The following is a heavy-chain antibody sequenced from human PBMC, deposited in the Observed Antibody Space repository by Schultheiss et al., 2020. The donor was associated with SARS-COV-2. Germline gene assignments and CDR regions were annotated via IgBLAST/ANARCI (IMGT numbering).Heavy chain of an antibody. V-gene: IGHV4-34*01. CDR3: ARDEVNWGWKRYFDY. D-gene: IGHD7-27*01. J-gene: IGHJ4*02. CDR2: INHSGST. Sequence: GSLRLSCAVYGGSFSGYYWSWIRQPPGKGLEWIGEINHSGSTNYNPSLKSRVTISVDTSKNQFSLKLSSVTAADTAVYYCARDEVNWGWKRYFDYWGQGTLVTVSS. CDR1: GGSFSGYY.